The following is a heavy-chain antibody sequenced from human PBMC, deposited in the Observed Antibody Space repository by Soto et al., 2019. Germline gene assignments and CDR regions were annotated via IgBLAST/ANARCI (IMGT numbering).Heavy chain of an antibody. CDR2: IYYTGST. V-gene: IGHV4-61*01. D-gene: IGHD3-22*01. Sequence: PSETLSLTCTVSGGSVSSGSYFWTWIRQPPGKGLEWIGNIYYTGSTEYNPSLKSRVTISVDTPKNQFSLKLGSVTAADTAVYYCGRTDSSGAWAAWYWGQGTLVTVSS. CDR1: GGSVSSGSYF. J-gene: IGHJ4*02. CDR3: GRTDSSGAWAAWY.